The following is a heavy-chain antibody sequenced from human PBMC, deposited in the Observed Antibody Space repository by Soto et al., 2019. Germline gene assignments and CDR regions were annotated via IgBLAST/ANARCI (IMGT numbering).Heavy chain of an antibody. D-gene: IGHD2-15*01. CDR2: IIPIFGTA. J-gene: IGHJ6*02. V-gene: IGHV1-69*01. Sequence: QVQLVQSGAEVKKPGSSVKVSCKASGGTFSSYAISWVRQAPGQGLEWMGGIIPIFGTANYAQKFQGRVTITGDEGTSAAYMELSSLRSEDTAVYYWARTDIVVGVASYYYYGMDVWGQGTTVTVSS. CDR3: ARTDIVVGVASYYYYGMDV. CDR1: GGTFSSYA.